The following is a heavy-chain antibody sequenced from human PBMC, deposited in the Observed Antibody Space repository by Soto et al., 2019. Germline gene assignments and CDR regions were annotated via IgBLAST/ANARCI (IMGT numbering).Heavy chain of an antibody. Sequence: GGSLRLSCAASGFSVRSYGMNWVRQAPGKGLEWVSYIGPSSSPIHYADSVKGRFTISRDNGKNSLYLQMNSLGAEDTAVYYCAREWYSSSWAWGQGSLVTVSS. J-gene: IGHJ4*02. CDR2: IGPSSSPI. CDR1: GFSVRSYG. D-gene: IGHD6-13*01. V-gene: IGHV3-48*01. CDR3: AREWYSSSWA.